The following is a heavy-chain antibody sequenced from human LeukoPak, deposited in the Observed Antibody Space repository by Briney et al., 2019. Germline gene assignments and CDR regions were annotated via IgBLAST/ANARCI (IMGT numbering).Heavy chain of an antibody. D-gene: IGHD3-9*01. V-gene: IGHV4-59*12. CDR3: AGRPDYDILAAGATNWFDP. CDR1: GGSITSYY. CDR2: IYYSGST. J-gene: IGHJ5*02. Sequence: SETLSLTCTVSGGSITSYYWSWIRQPPGKGLGWIGSIYYSGSTNYNPSLKSRVTISVDKSKNQFSLKLSSVTAADTAVYYCAGRPDYDILAAGATNWFDPWGQGTLVTVSS.